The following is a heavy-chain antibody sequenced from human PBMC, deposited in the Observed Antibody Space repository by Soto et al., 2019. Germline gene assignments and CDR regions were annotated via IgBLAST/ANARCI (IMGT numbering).Heavy chain of an antibody. J-gene: IGHJ6*02. D-gene: IGHD2-2*01. V-gene: IGHV3-23*01. Sequence: GGSLRLSCAASGFTFSSYAMKWVRQAPGKGLEWVSLIGESGTPTYYADSVKGRFTISRDNSGNTLFLEMYSLRAEDTAVYYCAKYIPGVRYYGMDVWGQGTTVTVSS. CDR1: GFTFSSYA. CDR2: IGESGTPT. CDR3: AKYIPGVRYYGMDV.